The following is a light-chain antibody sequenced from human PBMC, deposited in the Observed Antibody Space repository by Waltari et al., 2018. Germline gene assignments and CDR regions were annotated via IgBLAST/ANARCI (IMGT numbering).Light chain of an antibody. V-gene: IGLV2-14*03. CDR2: DVN. Sequence: QSALTQPASVSGSPGQSIIIPCAGPNTAVGAYKHVSWFQHHPGKAPKLIIHDVNKRPSGVSSRFSASKSDNTASLTISGLQAEDEANYYCTSFRSGASWVFGGGTTLTVL. J-gene: IGLJ3*02. CDR3: TSFRSGASWV. CDR1: NTAVGAYKH.